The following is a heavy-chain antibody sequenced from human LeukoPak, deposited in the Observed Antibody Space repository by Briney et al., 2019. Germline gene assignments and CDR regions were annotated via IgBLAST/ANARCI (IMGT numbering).Heavy chain of an antibody. CDR2: FHSGGST. J-gene: IGHJ4*02. CDR3: AGCGGDYLGPQY. CDR1: GFTVSSTY. D-gene: IGHD2-21*02. V-gene: IGHV3-66*01. Sequence: GGSLRLSCAASGFTVSSTYISWVRQAPGKGLEWVSIFHSGGSTYYADSVKGRFSISRDGSMDTLYLQMNSLRAEDTAVYYCAGCGGDYLGPQYRGQGTLVTVSS.